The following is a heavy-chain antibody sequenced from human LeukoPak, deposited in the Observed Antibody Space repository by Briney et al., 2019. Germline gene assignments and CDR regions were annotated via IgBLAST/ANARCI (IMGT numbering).Heavy chain of an antibody. D-gene: IGHD1-26*01. V-gene: IGHV1-46*01. Sequence: ASVKVSCKASGYTFTSYYMHWVRHAPGQGLEWMGIINPSGGSTSYAQKFQGRVTMTRDMSTSTVYMELSSLRSEDTAVYYCAIIGTDGSDPDYWGQGTLVTVSS. CDR3: AIIGTDGSDPDY. J-gene: IGHJ4*02. CDR2: INPSGGST. CDR1: GYTFTSYY.